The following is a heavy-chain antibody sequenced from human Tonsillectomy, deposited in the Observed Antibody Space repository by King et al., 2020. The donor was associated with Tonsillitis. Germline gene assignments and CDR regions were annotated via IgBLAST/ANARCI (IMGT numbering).Heavy chain of an antibody. D-gene: IGHD1-26*01. V-gene: IGHV4-4*02. CDR1: GGSISSSNW. J-gene: IGHJ4*02. Sequence: QLQESGPGLVKPSGTLSLTCAVSGGSISSSNWWSWVRQPPGKGLEGIVEIDHIGGTNYNPSLKSRVTISEDKSKHQYSLKLSSVTAADTAVYYCARGRAGGDWGQGTLVTVSS. CDR2: IDHIGGT. CDR3: ARGRAGGD.